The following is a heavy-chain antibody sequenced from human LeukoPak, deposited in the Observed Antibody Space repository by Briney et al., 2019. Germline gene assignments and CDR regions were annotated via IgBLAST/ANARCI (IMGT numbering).Heavy chain of an antibody. Sequence: GRSLRLSCAASGFTFSSYGMHWVRQAPGKGLEWVAVIWYDGSNKYYADSVKGRFTISRDNSKNTLYLQMNSLRAEDTAVYYCAREDDYGDYSLSLDYWGQGTLVTVSP. J-gene: IGHJ4*02. CDR1: GFTFSSYG. CDR2: IWYDGSNK. CDR3: AREDDYGDYSLSLDY. V-gene: IGHV3-33*01. D-gene: IGHD4-17*01.